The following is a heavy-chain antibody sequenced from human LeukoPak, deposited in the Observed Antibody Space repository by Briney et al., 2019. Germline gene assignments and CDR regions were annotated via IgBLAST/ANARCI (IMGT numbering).Heavy chain of an antibody. CDR1: GYTCTGYY. Sequence: ASVKVSCKASGYTCTGYYMHWVRQAPGQGLEWMGWINPNSGGTNYAQKFQGRVTMTRDTSISTAYMELSRLRSDDTAVYYCARPITDYDSYGMDVWGQGTTVIVSS. D-gene: IGHD3-3*01. V-gene: IGHV1-2*02. J-gene: IGHJ6*02. CDR2: INPNSGGT. CDR3: ARPITDYDSYGMDV.